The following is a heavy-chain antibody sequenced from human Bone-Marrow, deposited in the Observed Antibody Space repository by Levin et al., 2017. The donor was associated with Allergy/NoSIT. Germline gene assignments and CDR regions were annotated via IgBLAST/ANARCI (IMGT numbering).Heavy chain of an antibody. CDR3: VRRTTGTGWFDP. J-gene: IGHJ5*02. D-gene: IGHD1-1*01. Sequence: KVSCKGSGYNFAIYWIAWVRQMPGKGLEWMGIIYPGDSDTRYSPSFQGQVTISADKSLNTAYLQWRSLKASDTAIYYCVRRTTGTGWFDPWGQGTLVTVSS. CDR2: IYPGDSDT. CDR1: GYNFAIYW. V-gene: IGHV5-51*01.